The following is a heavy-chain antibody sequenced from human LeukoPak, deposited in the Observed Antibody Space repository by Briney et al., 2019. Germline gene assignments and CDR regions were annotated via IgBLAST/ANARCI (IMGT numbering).Heavy chain of an antibody. CDR3: ARDVGGYSYGCSLDY. CDR1: GGSISSYY. D-gene: IGHD5-18*01. V-gene: IGHV4-4*07. Sequence: PSETLSLTCTVSGGSISSYYWNWIRQPAGKGLEWIGRIYTSGSTSYNSSLKSRVTMSVDTSKNQFSLKSSSVTAADTGVYYCARDVGGYSYGCSLDYCGQGTLVCVSS. J-gene: IGHJ4*02. CDR2: IYTSGST.